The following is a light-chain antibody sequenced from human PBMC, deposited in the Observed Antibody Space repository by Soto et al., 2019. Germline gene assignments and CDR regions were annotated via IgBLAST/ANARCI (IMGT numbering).Light chain of an antibody. J-gene: IGLJ3*02. V-gene: IGLV1-44*01. Sequence: QSVLTQPPSASGTPGQRVTISCSGSSSNLRDNTVNWYQQLPGTAPKLLIYRNNRRPSEVPDRFSGSKSGTSASLAISGLQSDDEADYYCATWDDSLNGPVFGGGTKLTVL. CDR1: SSNLRDNT. CDR3: ATWDDSLNGPV. CDR2: RNN.